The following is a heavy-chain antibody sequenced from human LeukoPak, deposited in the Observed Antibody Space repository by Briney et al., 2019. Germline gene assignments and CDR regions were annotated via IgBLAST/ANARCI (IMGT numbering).Heavy chain of an antibody. J-gene: IGHJ4*02. CDR2: INSDGSST. CDR3: ARDREQWPEEYFDY. V-gene: IGHV3-74*01. Sequence: GGSLRLSCAASGFTFSSYWMHWVRQAPGKGLVWVSRINSDGSSTSCADSVKGRFTISRDNAKNTLYLQMNSLRAEDTAVYYCARDREQWPEEYFDYWGQGTLVTVSS. D-gene: IGHD6-19*01. CDR1: GFTFSSYW.